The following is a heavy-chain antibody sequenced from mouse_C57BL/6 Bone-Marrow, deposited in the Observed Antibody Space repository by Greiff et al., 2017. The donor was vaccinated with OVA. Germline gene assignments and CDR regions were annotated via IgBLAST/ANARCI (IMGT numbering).Heavy chain of an antibody. CDR1: GYTFTSYW. CDR3: ARGGGYPTWFAY. CDR2: IHPNSGST. J-gene: IGHJ3*01. V-gene: IGHV1-64*01. Sequence: QVQLQQSGAELVKPGASVKLSCKASGYTFTSYWMHWVKQRPGQGLEWIGMIHPNSGSTNYNEKFKSKATLTVDKSSSTAYMQLSSLTSEDSAVKYCARGGGYPTWFAYWGQGTLVTVSA. D-gene: IGHD2-2*01.